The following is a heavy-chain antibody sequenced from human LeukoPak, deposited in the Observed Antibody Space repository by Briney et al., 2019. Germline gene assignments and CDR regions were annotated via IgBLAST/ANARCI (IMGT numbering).Heavy chain of an antibody. CDR1: GYSFPTYW. CDR3: ARSSGLYARIDS. CDR2: IYPGDSDT. Sequence: GESLKISCMCSGYSFPTYWIAWVRQMPGKGLEWMGIIYPGDSDTRYSPSFQGQVTISADKSINTAYLQWRSLKASDTAMYYCARSSGLYARIDSWGQGTLVTVSS. D-gene: IGHD2-8*01. J-gene: IGHJ5*01. V-gene: IGHV5-51*01.